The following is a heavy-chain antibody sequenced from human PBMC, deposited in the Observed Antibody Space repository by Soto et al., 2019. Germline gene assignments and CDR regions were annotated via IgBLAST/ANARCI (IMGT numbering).Heavy chain of an antibody. CDR3: ARHGSSSSHDY. D-gene: IGHD6-6*01. CDR1: GGSISSSSYY. Sequence: SETLSLTCTVSGGSISSSSYYWGWIRQPPGKGLEWIGSIYYSGSTYYNPSLKSRVTISVDTSKNQFSLKLSSVTAADTAVYYCARHGSSSSHDYWGQGTLVTVSS. CDR2: IYYSGST. V-gene: IGHV4-39*01. J-gene: IGHJ4*02.